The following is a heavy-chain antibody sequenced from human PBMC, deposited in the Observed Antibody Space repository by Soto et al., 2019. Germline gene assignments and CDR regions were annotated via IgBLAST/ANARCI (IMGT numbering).Heavy chain of an antibody. Sequence: QVHLVQSGAEVKKPGASVNVSCKASGFSYTNFGIRWVRQAPGQGPEWMGWIAVNSGHTKSERKLQDRVTMTTDTATTTVYMELRDLRYDDTATYYCAFCRLSWGTNYYLDLWGQGTLVIVSP. V-gene: IGHV1-18*01. D-gene: IGHD1-7*01. CDR3: AFCRLSWGTNYYLDL. CDR1: GFSYTNFG. CDR2: IAVNSGHT. J-gene: IGHJ4*02.